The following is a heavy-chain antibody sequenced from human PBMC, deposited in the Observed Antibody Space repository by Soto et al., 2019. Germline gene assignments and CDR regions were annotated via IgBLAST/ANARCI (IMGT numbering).Heavy chain of an antibody. CDR1: GGTFSSYA. Sequence: AAVKVSCQASGGTFSSYAISWVRQAPGHGLEWMGGIIPIFGTANYAQKFQGRVTITADECTSTASMELSSLRSEDTAVYYCARDHKSGGLRDAFDIWGQGTMVTV. V-gene: IGHV1-69*13. CDR2: IIPIFGTA. J-gene: IGHJ3*02. D-gene: IGHD6-25*01. CDR3: ARDHKSGGLRDAFDI.